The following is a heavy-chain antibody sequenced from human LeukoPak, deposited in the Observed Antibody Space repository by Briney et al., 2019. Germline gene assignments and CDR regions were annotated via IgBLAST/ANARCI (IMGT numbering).Heavy chain of an antibody. D-gene: IGHD7-27*01. J-gene: IGHJ6*03. CDR2: INTDGSGT. V-gene: IGHV3-74*01. CDR1: GFTFSSYW. Sequence: GSLRLSCAASGFTFSSYWMHWVRQAPGKGLVWVSRINTDGSGTSYADSVRGRFTISRDNAKNTLYLQMNSLRAGDTAVYYCARRTGGVYYDYYMDVWGKGTTVTVS. CDR3: ARRTGGVYYDYYMDV.